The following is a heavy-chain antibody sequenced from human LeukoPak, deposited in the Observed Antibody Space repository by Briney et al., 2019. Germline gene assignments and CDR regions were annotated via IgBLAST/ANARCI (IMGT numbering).Heavy chain of an antibody. V-gene: IGHV3-11*01. CDR3: ARLKLGYWYFDL. Sequence: PGGSLRLSCAASGFTFSDYYMSWIRQVPGKGLEWVSYIGLTDTTIYYADSLKGRFAISRDNAKNSLYLHMHSLRAEDTAIYYCARLKLGYWYFDLWGRGTLLTVSS. CDR2: IGLTDTTI. J-gene: IGHJ2*01. CDR1: GFTFSDYY. D-gene: IGHD7-27*01.